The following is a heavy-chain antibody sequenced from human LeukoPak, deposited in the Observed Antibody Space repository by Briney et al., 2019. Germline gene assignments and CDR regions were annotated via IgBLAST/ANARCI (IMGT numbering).Heavy chain of an antibody. CDR1: GGSFSGYY. Sequence: SETLSLTCAVYGGSFSGYYWSWIRQPPGKWLEWIGEINHSGSTNYNPSLKSRVTISVDTSKNQFSLKLSSVTAADTAVYYCARARRVVPAAAQRWFDPWGQGTLVTVSS. J-gene: IGHJ5*02. CDR2: INHSGST. D-gene: IGHD2-2*01. CDR3: ARARRVVPAAAQRWFDP. V-gene: IGHV4-34*01.